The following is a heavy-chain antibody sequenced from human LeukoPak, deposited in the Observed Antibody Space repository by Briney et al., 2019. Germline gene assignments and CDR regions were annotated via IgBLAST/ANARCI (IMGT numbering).Heavy chain of an antibody. CDR3: ARGVYYDVWSGYYSGAFDI. CDR1: GGSLSSYY. Sequence: SETLSLTCTVSGGSLSSYYWSWIRQPAGKGLEWIGRISTSGNTNYNPSLKSRVAMSIDTSKNQFSLKLSSVTAADTAVYYCARGVYYDVWSGYYSGAFDIWGQGTMVTVSS. V-gene: IGHV4-4*07. J-gene: IGHJ3*02. CDR2: ISTSGNT. D-gene: IGHD3-3*01.